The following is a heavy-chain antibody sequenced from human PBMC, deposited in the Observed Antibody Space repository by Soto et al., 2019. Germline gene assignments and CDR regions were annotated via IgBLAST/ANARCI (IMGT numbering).Heavy chain of an antibody. CDR3: ARVFRITGTHGFVVDWFDP. V-gene: IGHV1-69*13. Sequence: ASVKVSCKASGYTFTSYAISWVRQAPGQGLEWMGGIIPIFGTANYAQKFQGRVTITADESTSTAYMELSSLRSEDTAVYYCARVFRITGTHGFVVDWFDPWGQGTLVTVSS. J-gene: IGHJ5*02. CDR1: GYTFTSYA. CDR2: IIPIFGTA. D-gene: IGHD1-20*01.